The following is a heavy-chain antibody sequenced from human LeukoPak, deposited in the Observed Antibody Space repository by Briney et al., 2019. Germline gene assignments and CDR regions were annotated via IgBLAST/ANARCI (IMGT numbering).Heavy chain of an antibody. V-gene: IGHV4-39*01. CDR1: GGSISSSSYY. CDR3: AGSYDSSGYTSG. Sequence: SETLSLTCTVSGGSISSSSYYWRWIRQPTGKGLEWIGSIYYSGSTYYNPSLKSRVTISVDTSKNQFSLKLSSVTAADTAVYYCAGSYDSSGYTSGRGQGTLVTVSS. CDR2: IYYSGST. J-gene: IGHJ4*02. D-gene: IGHD3-22*01.